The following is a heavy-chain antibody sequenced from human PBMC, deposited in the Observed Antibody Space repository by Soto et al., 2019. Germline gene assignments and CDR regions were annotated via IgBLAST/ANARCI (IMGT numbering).Heavy chain of an antibody. D-gene: IGHD2-15*01. CDR3: ARALCSGGSCYSYFDY. Sequence: GGSLRLSCAASGFTFSSYDMHWVRQATGKGLEWVSAIGTAGDTYYPGSVKGRFTISRENAKNSLYLQMNSLRAGDTAVYYCARALCSGGSCYSYFDYWGQGTLVNVSS. V-gene: IGHV3-13*01. J-gene: IGHJ4*02. CDR1: GFTFSSYD. CDR2: IGTAGDT.